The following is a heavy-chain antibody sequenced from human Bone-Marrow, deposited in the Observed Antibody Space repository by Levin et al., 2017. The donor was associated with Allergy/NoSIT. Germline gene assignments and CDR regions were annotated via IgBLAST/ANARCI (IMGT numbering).Heavy chain of an antibody. CDR2: ISYDGSNK. J-gene: IGHJ4*02. D-gene: IGHD3-9*01. CDR1: GFTFSSYA. Sequence: GESLKISCAASGFTFSSYAMHWVRQAPGKGLEWVAVISYDGSNKYYADSVKGRFTISRDNSKNTLYLQMNSLRAEDTAVYYCARDPSDWLLGSYYFDYWGQGTLVTVSS. CDR3: ARDPSDWLLGSYYFDY. V-gene: IGHV3-30-3*01.